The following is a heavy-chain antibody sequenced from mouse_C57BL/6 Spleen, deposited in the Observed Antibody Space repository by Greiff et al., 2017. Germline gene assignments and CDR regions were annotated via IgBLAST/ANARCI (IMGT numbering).Heavy chain of an antibody. Sequence: QVQLKESGPGLVAPSQSLSIACTVSGFSLTSYGVSWVRQPPGKGLEWLGVIWGDGSTNYHSALISRLSISKNNSKSQDFLKLNSLQNDNAATYYCAKGQIHEGFAYWGQGTLVTVSA. J-gene: IGHJ3*01. V-gene: IGHV2-3*01. CDR3: AKGQIHEGFAY. CDR2: IWGDGST. CDR1: GFSLTSYG.